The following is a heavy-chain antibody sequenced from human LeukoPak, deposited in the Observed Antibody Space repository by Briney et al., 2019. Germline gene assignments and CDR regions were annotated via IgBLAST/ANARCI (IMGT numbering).Heavy chain of an antibody. Sequence: GGSPRLSCAASGFTVSDYYMTWIRQAPGKGLEWVSYMSSTGNTIYYADSVRGRFTVSRDNAKNSLFLQMDSLRAEDTAVYYCARSSDYFTYFGLWGRGSLVTVSS. CDR2: MSSTGNTI. CDR1: GFTVSDYY. CDR3: ARSSDYFTYFGL. J-gene: IGHJ2*01. D-gene: IGHD2/OR15-2a*01. V-gene: IGHV3-11*04.